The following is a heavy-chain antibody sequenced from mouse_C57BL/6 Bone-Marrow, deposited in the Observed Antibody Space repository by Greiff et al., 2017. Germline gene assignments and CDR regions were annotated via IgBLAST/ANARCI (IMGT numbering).Heavy chain of an antibody. CDR1: GFNIKDDY. J-gene: IGHJ4*01. V-gene: IGHV14-4*01. Sequence: EVQLQQSGAELMRPGASVKLSCTASGFNIKDDYMHWVKQRPEQGLEWIGWIDPENGDTEYASKFQGKATITADTSSNTAYLQLSSLTSEDTAVYYCTTELRYAMDYWGQGTSVTVSS. CDR2: IDPENGDT. D-gene: IGHD1-1*01. CDR3: TTELRYAMDY.